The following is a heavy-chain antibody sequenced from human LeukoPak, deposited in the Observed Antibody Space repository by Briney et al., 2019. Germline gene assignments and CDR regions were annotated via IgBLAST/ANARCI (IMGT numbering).Heavy chain of an antibody. CDR2: ICHSGST. CDR3: ARVKVVPYDYVWGRRDAFDI. CDR1: GYSISSGYY. V-gene: IGHV4-38-2*02. D-gene: IGHD3-16*01. J-gene: IGHJ3*02. Sequence: PSETLSLTCTVSGYSISSGYYWGWIRQPPGKGLEWIGSICHSGSTYYNPSLKSRVTISVDTSKNQFSLKLSSVTAADTAVYYCARVKVVPYDYVWGRRDAFDIWGQGTMVTVSS.